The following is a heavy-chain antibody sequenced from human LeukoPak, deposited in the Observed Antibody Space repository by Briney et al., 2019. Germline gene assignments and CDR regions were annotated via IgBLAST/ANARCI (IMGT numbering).Heavy chain of an antibody. CDR3: AKFGYYYDSSGYYSTADNFDY. Sequence: ASVKVSCKTSGYTFTNFYMHWVRQAPGQGLEWMGIINPSGANTGYAQKFQGRVTMTRGTSTSTVYMELSSLRSQDTAVYYCAKFGYYYDSSGYYSTADNFDYWGQGTLVTVYS. D-gene: IGHD3-22*01. V-gene: IGHV1-46*01. J-gene: IGHJ4*02. CDR1: GYTFTNFY. CDR2: INPSGANT.